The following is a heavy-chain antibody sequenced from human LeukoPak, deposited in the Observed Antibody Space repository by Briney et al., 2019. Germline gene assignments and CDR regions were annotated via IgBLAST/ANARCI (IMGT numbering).Heavy chain of an antibody. J-gene: IGHJ4*02. CDR3: AKNVVFTRYFDY. Sequence: PGGSLRLSCAASGFTFSNHAMSWVRQAPGKGLQWVSVISGGGRTTEYADSVKGRFTVSRDNSVNTLSLHMDSLRVEDTAIYYCAKNVVFTRYFDYWGQGTLVTVSS. CDR1: GFTFSNHA. V-gene: IGHV3-23*01. D-gene: IGHD2-21*01. CDR2: ISGGGRTT.